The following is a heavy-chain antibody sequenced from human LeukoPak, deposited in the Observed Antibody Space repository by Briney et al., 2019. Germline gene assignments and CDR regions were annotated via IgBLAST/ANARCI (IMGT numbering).Heavy chain of an antibody. V-gene: IGHV3-48*04. D-gene: IGHD6-19*01. CDR2: ISSSSSTI. Sequence: GGSLRLSCAASGFTFSSYSMNWVRQAPGKGLEWVSYISSSSSTIYYADSVKGRFTISRDNAKNSLYLQMNSLRAEDTAVYYCARGYSSGWYYFDYWGQGTLVTVSS. CDR1: GFTFSSYS. J-gene: IGHJ4*02. CDR3: ARGYSSGWYYFDY.